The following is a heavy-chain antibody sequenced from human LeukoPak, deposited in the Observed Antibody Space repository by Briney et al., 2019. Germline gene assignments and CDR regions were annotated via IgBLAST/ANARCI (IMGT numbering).Heavy chain of an antibody. CDR3: ARESATTIVVVPAARWFDP. D-gene: IGHD2-2*01. Sequence: SETLSLTCAVYGGSFSGYYWSWIRQPPGKGLEWIGYIYYSGSTYYNPSLKSRVTISVDTSKNQFSLKLSSVTAADTAVYYCARESATTIVVVPAARWFDPWGQGTLVTVSS. V-gene: IGHV4-30-4*08. J-gene: IGHJ5*02. CDR2: IYYSGST. CDR1: GGSFSGYY.